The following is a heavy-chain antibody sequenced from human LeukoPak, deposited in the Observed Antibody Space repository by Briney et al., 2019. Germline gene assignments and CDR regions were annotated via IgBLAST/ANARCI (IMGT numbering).Heavy chain of an antibody. CDR2: ISSGGTTI. Sequence: GGSLRLSCAVSGFTFSVYGMNWVRQAPGKGLEWLSHISSGGTTIYYADSVKGRFTVSRDNVENSLFLQMNSLRVDDTAVYYCVRDFEVPAAAPDYYYFYYMDVWGTGTTVTVSS. J-gene: IGHJ6*03. CDR3: VRDFEVPAAAPDYYYFYYMDV. D-gene: IGHD2-2*01. CDR1: GFTFSVYG. V-gene: IGHV3-48*04.